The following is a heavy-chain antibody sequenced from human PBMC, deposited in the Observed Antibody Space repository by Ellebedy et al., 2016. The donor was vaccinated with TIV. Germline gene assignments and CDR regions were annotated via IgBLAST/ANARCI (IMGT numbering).Heavy chain of an antibody. CDR1: GFTFSNYN. Sequence: PGGSLRLSCAASGFTFSNYNMNRVRQAPGKGLECVSYISGSSGTISYADSVKGRFTISRDNAKNSLFLQMNSLRDEDTAVYYCARDPSRYCRGGSCFSDWYFDLWGRGTLVTVSS. CDR2: ISGSSGTI. V-gene: IGHV3-48*02. D-gene: IGHD2-15*01. CDR3: ARDPSRYCRGGSCFSDWYFDL. J-gene: IGHJ2*01.